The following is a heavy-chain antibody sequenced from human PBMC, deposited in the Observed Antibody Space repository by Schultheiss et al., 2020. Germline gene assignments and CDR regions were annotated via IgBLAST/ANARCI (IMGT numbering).Heavy chain of an antibody. CDR3: ARGRTSIKGYCSGGSCYPFDY. V-gene: IGHV4-34*01. CDR1: GGSFSGYF. Sequence: SDTLSLTCAIYGGSFSGYFWTWICQPPGKGLEWIGEINHSGSTKYNPSLKSRVTISVDTSKNQFSLKLSSVTAADTAVYYCARGRTSIKGYCSGGSCYPFDYWGQGTLVTVSS. J-gene: IGHJ4*02. CDR2: INHSGST. D-gene: IGHD2-15*01.